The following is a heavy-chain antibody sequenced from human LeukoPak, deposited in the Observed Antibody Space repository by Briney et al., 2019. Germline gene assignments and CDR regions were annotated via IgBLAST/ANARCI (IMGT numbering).Heavy chain of an antibody. CDR1: GGSISSYY. V-gene: IGHV4-4*07. Sequence: SETLSLTCTVSGGSISSYYWSWIRQPAGRGLAWIGRIYTSGSTNYNPSLKSRVTMSVDTSKNQFSLKLSSVTAADTAVYYCARERSGWYTDYWGQGTLVTVSS. J-gene: IGHJ4*02. CDR2: IYTSGST. CDR3: ARERSGWYTDY. D-gene: IGHD6-19*01.